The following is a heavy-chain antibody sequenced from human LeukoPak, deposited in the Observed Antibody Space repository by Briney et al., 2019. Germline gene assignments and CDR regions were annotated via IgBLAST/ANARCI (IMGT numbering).Heavy chain of an antibody. Sequence: GGSLRLSCAASGFTFSSYSMNWVRQAPGKGLEWVSSISSSSSYIYYADSVKGRFTISRDNAKNTLYLQMNSLRAEDTAVYYCARARYSSSSGTHDYWGQGTLVTVSS. CDR3: ARARYSSSSGTHDY. CDR2: ISSSSSYI. J-gene: IGHJ4*02. CDR1: GFTFSSYS. D-gene: IGHD6-6*01. V-gene: IGHV3-21*01.